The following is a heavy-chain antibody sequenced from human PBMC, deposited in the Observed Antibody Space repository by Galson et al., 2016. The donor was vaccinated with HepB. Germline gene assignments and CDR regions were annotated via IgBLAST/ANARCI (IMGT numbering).Heavy chain of an antibody. Sequence: SLRLSCAASRFIFDDYYMSWIRQAPGKGLEWVSYISSSGRTIDYADSVKGRFTISRDNAKNSLFLQMNSLRAEDTAVYYCARHDCSDYYYGMDVWGQGTTVTASS. D-gene: IGHD2-15*01. J-gene: IGHJ6*02. CDR1: RFIFDDYY. V-gene: IGHV3-11*04. CDR2: ISSSGRTI. CDR3: ARHDCSDYYYGMDV.